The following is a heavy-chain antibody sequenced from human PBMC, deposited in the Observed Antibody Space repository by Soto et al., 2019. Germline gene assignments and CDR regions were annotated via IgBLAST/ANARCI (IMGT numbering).Heavy chain of an antibody. Sequence: TQSLTCSVSNGTINSAGHFWSRNRQQPGKGQEWLGYIYYTGSTYYNPALQRRAVFSIDTSKTRFSLKLTSVTAADTAVYYCARGFGGASLDYFDFWGQGTQVTSPQ. CDR2: IYYTGST. CDR1: NGTINSAGHF. CDR3: ARGFGGASLDYFDF. V-gene: IGHV4-31*03. J-gene: IGHJ4*02. D-gene: IGHD3-10*01.